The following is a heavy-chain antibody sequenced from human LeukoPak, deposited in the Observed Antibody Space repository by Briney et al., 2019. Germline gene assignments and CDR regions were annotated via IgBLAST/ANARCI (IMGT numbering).Heavy chain of an antibody. D-gene: IGHD3-22*01. CDR1: GGSISSSSYY. CDR2: IYYSGST. V-gene: IGHV4-39*07. Sequence: SETLSLTCTVSGGSISSSSYYWGWIRQPPGKGLEWIGSIYYSGSTNYNPSLKSRVTISVDTSKNQFSLKLSSVTAADTAVYYCARPLRRGYRTKGGFDYWGQGTLVTVSS. J-gene: IGHJ4*02. CDR3: ARPLRRGYRTKGGFDY.